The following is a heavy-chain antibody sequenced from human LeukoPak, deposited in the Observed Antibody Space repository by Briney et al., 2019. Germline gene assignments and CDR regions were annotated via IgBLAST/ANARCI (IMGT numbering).Heavy chain of an antibody. D-gene: IGHD5-24*01. CDR1: GGSISSYY. V-gene: IGHV4-59*01. CDR2: IYYSGST. CDR3: ARAAEHGYNSYFDY. Sequence: SETLSLTCTVSGGSISSYYWSWIRQPPGKGLEWIGYIYYSGSTNYNPSLKSRVTISVDTSKNQFSLKLSSVTAADTAVYYCARAAEHGYNSYFDYWGQGTLVTVSS. J-gene: IGHJ4*02.